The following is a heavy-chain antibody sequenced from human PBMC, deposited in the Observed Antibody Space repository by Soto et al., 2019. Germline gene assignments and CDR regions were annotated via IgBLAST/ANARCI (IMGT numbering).Heavy chain of an antibody. CDR3: AGGPDYYDSSHSSRGIDH. V-gene: IGHV1-2*02. CDR2: INANSGGT. J-gene: IGHJ4*02. CDR1: GYTLTGYL. Sequence: ASVKVSCKASGYTLTGYLMHWVRQAPGRGLEWMGWINANSGGTNYGQKFQGRVNMTRDTSISTAYMELRRLTSDDTALYFCAGGPDYYDSSHSSRGIDHWGKGTLVTLS. D-gene: IGHD3-22*01.